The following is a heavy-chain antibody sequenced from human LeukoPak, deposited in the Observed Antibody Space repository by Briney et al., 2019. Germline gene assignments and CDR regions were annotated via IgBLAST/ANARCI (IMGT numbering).Heavy chain of an antibody. CDR2: MNPNSGNT. J-gene: IGHJ5*02. V-gene: IGHV1-8*01. CDR3: ARADYDFWSGYYYNWFDP. D-gene: IGHD3-3*01. Sequence: ASVKVSCKASAYTFTSYDINWVRQATGQGLEWMGWMNPNSGNTGYAQKFQGRVTITRNTSISTAYMELSSLRSEDTAVYYCARADYDFWSGYYYNWFDPWGQGTLVTVSS. CDR1: AYTFTSYD.